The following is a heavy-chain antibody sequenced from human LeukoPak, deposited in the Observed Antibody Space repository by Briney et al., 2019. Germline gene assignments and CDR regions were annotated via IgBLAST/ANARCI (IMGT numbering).Heavy chain of an antibody. D-gene: IGHD2-2*01. CDR1: GYSISSGYC. J-gene: IGHJ4*02. Sequence: SETLSLTCAVSGYSISSGYCCGWVRQPPGKGLEWIGTIYHTGSTHYNPSLKSRVTISVETSKNQFSLKMSSVTAADTAVYYCARHPPQYCSGTSCYDYWGQGTLVTVSS. V-gene: IGHV4-38-2*01. CDR3: ARHPPQYCSGTSCYDY. CDR2: IYHTGST.